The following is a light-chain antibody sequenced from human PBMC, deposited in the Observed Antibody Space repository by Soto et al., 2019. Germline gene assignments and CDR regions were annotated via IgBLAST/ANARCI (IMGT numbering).Light chain of an antibody. CDR2: EVT. CDR1: SSDVGGYNY. J-gene: IGLJ1*01. V-gene: IGLV2-14*01. CDR3: SSYTNINTRACV. Sequence: QSALTQPPSASGSLGQSVTISCTGTSSDVGGYNYVSWYQQHPGKAPKLIIYEVTDRPSGVSNRFSGSKSGNTASLTISGLQAEDEAEYYCSSYTNINTRACVFGTGTKLTVL.